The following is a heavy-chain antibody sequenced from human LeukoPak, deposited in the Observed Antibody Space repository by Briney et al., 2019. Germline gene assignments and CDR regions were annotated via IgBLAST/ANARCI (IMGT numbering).Heavy chain of an antibody. D-gene: IGHD3-10*01. CDR3: ASSGAY. J-gene: IGHJ4*02. CDR1: GGSISSYY. Sequence: PSETLSLTCTVSGGSISSYYWSWIRQPPGKGLEWIGYIYYSGSTNYNPSLKSRVTISVDTSKNQFSLKLSSVTAADTGVYYCASSGAYWGQGTLVTVSS. V-gene: IGHV4-59*01. CDR2: IYYSGST.